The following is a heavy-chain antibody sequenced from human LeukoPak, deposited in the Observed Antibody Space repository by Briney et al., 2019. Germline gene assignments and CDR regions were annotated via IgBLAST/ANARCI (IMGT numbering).Heavy chain of an antibody. CDR1: RFKFSSYG. V-gene: IGHV3-30*03. CDR2: ISYDGSNK. D-gene: IGHD5-18*01. Sequence: PGGSLRLSCEASRFKFSSYGMHWVRQAPGKGLEWVAVISYDGSNKYYGDSVKGRFSISRDNSKNTLYLQMNNLRPEDTAVYYCARDLRQLWVAYYFDYWGQGTLVTVSS. CDR3: ARDLRQLWVAYYFDY. J-gene: IGHJ4*02.